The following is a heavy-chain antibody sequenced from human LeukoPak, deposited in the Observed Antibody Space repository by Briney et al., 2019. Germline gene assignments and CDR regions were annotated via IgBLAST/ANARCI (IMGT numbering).Heavy chain of an antibody. CDR1: GFTFSSYG. CDR2: ISSTSGTI. J-gene: IGHJ4*02. Sequence: PGGSLRLSCTASGFTFSSYGMNWVRQAPGQGLEWVSYISSTSGTIYYADSVKGQFTISRDNAKTSLFLQMDSLRDEDPAVYYCARDLWGTSGYRFDYWGQGTLVTVSS. D-gene: IGHD3-22*01. V-gene: IGHV3-48*02. CDR3: ARDLWGTSGYRFDY.